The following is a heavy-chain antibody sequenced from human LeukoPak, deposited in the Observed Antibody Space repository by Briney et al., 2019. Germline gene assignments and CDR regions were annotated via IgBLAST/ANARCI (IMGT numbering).Heavy chain of an antibody. D-gene: IGHD3-3*01. Sequence: ASVKVSCKASGYTFTSYGISWVRQAPGQGLEWMGWISAYNGNTNYAQKLQGRVTMTTDTSTSTAYMELRSLRSDDTAVYYCARGGGGYYDFWSGYYSYYYYYMDVWGKGTTVTVSS. J-gene: IGHJ6*03. CDR1: GYTFTSYG. V-gene: IGHV1-18*01. CDR3: ARGGGGYYDFWSGYYSYYYYYMDV. CDR2: ISAYNGNT.